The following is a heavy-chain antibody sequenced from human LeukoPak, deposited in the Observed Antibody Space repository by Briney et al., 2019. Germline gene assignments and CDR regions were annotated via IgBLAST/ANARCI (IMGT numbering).Heavy chain of an antibody. J-gene: IGHJ4*02. CDR2: IYPGDSDT. D-gene: IGHD3-22*01. CDR3: ASAVDIAMGRYDSSGYYPFDY. Sequence: GESLKISCKGSGYSFTSYWIGWVRQMPGKGLEWMGIIYPGDSDTRYSPSFQGQVTISADKSISTAYLQWSSLKASDTAMYYCASAVDIAMGRYDSSGYYPFDYWGQGTLVTVSS. CDR1: GYSFTSYW. V-gene: IGHV5-51*01.